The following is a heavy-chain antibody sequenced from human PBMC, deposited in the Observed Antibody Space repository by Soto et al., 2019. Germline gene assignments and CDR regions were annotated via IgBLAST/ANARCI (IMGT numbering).Heavy chain of an antibody. Sequence: ASVKVSCKASGYTFSTSGMSWLRQAPGQGLEWMGWISTYNGDTNDSPKFQDRVTMTSDTSTSTVYMELRSLRSDDTAVYYCARAGAAPYYYYGMDVWGQGTRVTVSS. V-gene: IGHV1-18*01. CDR3: ARAGAAPYYYYGMDV. CDR2: ISTYNGDT. D-gene: IGHD2-15*01. J-gene: IGHJ6*02. CDR1: GYTFSTSG.